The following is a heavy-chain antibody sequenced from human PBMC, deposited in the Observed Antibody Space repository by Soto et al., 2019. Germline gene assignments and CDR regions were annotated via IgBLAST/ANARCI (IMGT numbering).Heavy chain of an antibody. CDR1: GFSLRTSGVG. D-gene: IGHD6-19*01. V-gene: IGHV2-5*01. CDR3: AKSGSSGWYGWFDP. Sequence: SGPTLVNPAQTLTLTCIFSGFSLRTSGVGVGWIRQPPGKALEWLGFIYWNDDKRYSPSLKSRLTITKDTSKNQVVLTMTNMDPVDTATYYCAKSGSSGWYGWFDPWGQGTLVTVSS. J-gene: IGHJ5*02. CDR2: IYWNDDK.